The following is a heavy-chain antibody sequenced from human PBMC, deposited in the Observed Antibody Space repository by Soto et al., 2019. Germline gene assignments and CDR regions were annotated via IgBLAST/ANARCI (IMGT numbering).Heavy chain of an antibody. CDR1: GFTFSSYA. CDR3: VKDLAVAAAFDAFDI. CDR2: ISSNGGST. V-gene: IGHV3-64D*08. Sequence: GGSLRLSCSASGFTFSSYAMHWVRQAPGKGLEYVSAISSNGGSTYYADSVKGRFTISRDNSKNTLYLQMSSLRAEDTAVYYCVKDLAVAAAFDAFDIWGQGTMVTVSS. J-gene: IGHJ3*02. D-gene: IGHD2-15*01.